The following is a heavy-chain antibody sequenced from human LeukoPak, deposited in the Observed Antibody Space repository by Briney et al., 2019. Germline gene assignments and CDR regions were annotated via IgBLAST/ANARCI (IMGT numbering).Heavy chain of an antibody. Sequence: SETLSLTCTVSGGSISSGGYYWSWIRQPPGKVLEWIGYIYHSGSTYYNPSLKSRVTISVDRSKNQFSLKLSSVTAADTAVYYCARDRGFEGIDYWGQGTLVTVSS. J-gene: IGHJ4*02. CDR1: GGSISSGGYY. CDR3: ARDRGFEGIDY. V-gene: IGHV4-30-2*01. D-gene: IGHD3-10*01. CDR2: IYHSGST.